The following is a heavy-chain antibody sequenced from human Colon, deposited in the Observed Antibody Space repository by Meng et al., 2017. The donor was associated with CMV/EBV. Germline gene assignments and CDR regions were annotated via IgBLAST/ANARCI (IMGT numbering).Heavy chain of an antibody. Sequence: QVHLVESGGGVVQPGGSLRLSCVASGFTFRSYAMHWVRQAPGKGLEWVAMIKHDGSNQYYGDSVNGRFTISRDSSKNTLYLQMNSLRTEDTAVYYCGKERTGYYIQHWGQGTLVTVSS. CDR2: IKHDGSNQ. V-gene: IGHV3-30*02. CDR1: GFTFRSYA. D-gene: IGHD3/OR15-3a*01. J-gene: IGHJ1*01. CDR3: GKERTGYYIQH.